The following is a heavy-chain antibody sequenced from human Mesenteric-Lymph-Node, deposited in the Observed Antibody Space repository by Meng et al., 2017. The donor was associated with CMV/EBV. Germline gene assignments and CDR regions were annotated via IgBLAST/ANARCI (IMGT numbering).Heavy chain of an antibody. Sequence: SETLSLTCAVHGGSFSGYYWTWIRQPPGKGLEWLGEINHSGSTNYNPSLKSRVTISVDTSKNQFPLKLSSVTAADTAVYYCARAPGGYCSSTSCPNWFDPWGQGTLVTVSS. CDR2: INHSGST. CDR3: ARAPGGYCSSTSCPNWFDP. J-gene: IGHJ5*02. V-gene: IGHV4-34*01. CDR1: GGSFSGYY. D-gene: IGHD2-2*01.